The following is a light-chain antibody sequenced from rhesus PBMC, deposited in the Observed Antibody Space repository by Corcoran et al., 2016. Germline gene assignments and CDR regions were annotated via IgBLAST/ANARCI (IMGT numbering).Light chain of an antibody. CDR1: QGINKE. V-gene: IGKV1-94*01. Sequence: DIQMTQSPSSLSASVGDRVTATCRASQGINKELSWYQQKPGTALTLLLYAASSLQTGVSSRFSGGGSGTDYTLTIRSLQPADVATFYCLQDCTTPYSFGQGTKVEIK. CDR3: LQDCTTPYS. CDR2: AAS. J-gene: IGKJ2*01.